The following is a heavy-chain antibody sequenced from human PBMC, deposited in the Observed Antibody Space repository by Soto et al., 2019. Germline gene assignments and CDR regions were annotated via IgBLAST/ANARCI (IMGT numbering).Heavy chain of an antibody. V-gene: IGHV2-70*01. CDR3: ARIHCSGGSCYSDWLDP. Sequence: SGPTLVNPTQTLTLTCTFSGFSLSTSGMCVSWIRQPPGKALEWLALIDWDDDRYYSTSLKTRLTISKDTSKNQVVLTMTNMDPVDTATYYCARIHCSGGSCYSDWLDPWGQGPLVTVSS. CDR1: GFSLSTSGMC. J-gene: IGHJ5*02. D-gene: IGHD2-15*01. CDR2: IDWDDDR.